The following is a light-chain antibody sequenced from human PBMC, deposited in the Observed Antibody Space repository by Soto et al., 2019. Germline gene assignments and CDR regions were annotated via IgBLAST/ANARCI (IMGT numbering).Light chain of an antibody. CDR3: QTGVTGIQV. CDR2: LNSDGSH. CDR1: SGHSSYA. J-gene: IGLJ2*01. V-gene: IGLV4-69*01. Sequence: QSVLTQSPSASASLGASVKLTCTLSSGHSSYAIAWHQQRPEKGPRYLMKLNSDGSHSKGDGIPDRFSGSSSGAERYLTISSLQSEDEAYYYCQTGVTGIQVFGGGTTLTVL.